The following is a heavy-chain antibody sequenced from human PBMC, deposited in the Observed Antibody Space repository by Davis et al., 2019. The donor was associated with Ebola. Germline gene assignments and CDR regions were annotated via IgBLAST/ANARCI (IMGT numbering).Heavy chain of an antibody. Sequence: GGSLRLSCAASGFTFSSYGMHWVRQAPGKGPEWVAVMSFDGNNKYYADSVKGRFTISRDNSKYTLYLQMNSLRPEDTGVYYCARGEGPMTSVTFEFWGQGTLVTVSS. CDR1: GFTFSSYG. CDR2: MSFDGNNK. J-gene: IGHJ4*02. D-gene: IGHD4-17*01. V-gene: IGHV3-30*19. CDR3: ARGEGPMTSVTFEF.